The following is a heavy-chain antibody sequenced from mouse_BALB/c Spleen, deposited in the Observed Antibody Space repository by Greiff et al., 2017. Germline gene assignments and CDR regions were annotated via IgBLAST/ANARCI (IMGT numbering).Heavy chain of an antibody. CDR2: ISSGGST. J-gene: IGHJ2*01. V-gene: IGHV5-6-5*01. CDR1: GFTFSSYA. CDR3: ARGPITTKTFDY. Sequence: DVHLVESGGGLVKPGGSLKLSCAASGFTFSSYAMSWVRQTPEKRLEWVASISSGGSTYYPDSVKGRFTISRDNARNILYLQMSSLRSEDTAMYYCARGPITTKTFDYWGQGTTLTVSS. D-gene: IGHD1-1*01.